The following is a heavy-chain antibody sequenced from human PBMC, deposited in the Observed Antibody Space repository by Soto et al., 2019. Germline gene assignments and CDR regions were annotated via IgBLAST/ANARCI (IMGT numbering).Heavy chain of an antibody. CDR3: ARDRYYDYVWGSYLVGSAFEF. CDR2: ISAYNGNT. V-gene: IGHV1-18*04. Sequence: QVQLVQSGAEVKKPGASVKVSCKASGYTFTSYGISWVRQAPGQGLEWMGWISAYNGNTNYAQKLQGRVTMTTDTSASTAYMELQSLGSDDTAVYYCARDRYYDYVWGSYLVGSAFEFWGQGTMVTVPS. J-gene: IGHJ3*01. CDR1: GYTFTSYG. D-gene: IGHD3-16*01.